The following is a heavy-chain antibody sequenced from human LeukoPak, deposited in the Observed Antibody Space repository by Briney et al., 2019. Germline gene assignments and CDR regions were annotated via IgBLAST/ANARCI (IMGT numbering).Heavy chain of an antibody. V-gene: IGHV4-34*01. D-gene: IGHD5-12*01. CDR3: ARASPPSGYSGYDWISSWFDP. CDR2: INHSGST. Sequence: SETLSLTCAAYGGSFSGYYWSWIRQPPGKGLEWIGEINHSGSTNYNPSLKSRVTISVDTSKNQFSLKLSSVTAADTAVYYCARASPPSGYSGYDWISSWFDPWGQGTLVTVSS. J-gene: IGHJ5*02. CDR1: GGSFSGYY.